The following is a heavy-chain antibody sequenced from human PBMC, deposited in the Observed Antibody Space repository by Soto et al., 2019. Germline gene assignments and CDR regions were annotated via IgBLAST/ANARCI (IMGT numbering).Heavy chain of an antibody. J-gene: IGHJ5*02. Sequence: ASVNVSCKASGYTFTSDGIHWVRQAPGQRLEWIGWINAANGDTKYSPKFQGRVTITRDTSASTAYMELSSLRSEDTAVYYCVRRHMSATGIDWYDPRGQGTLVTDSS. CDR1: GYTFTSDG. V-gene: IGHV1-3*01. CDR2: INAANGDT. CDR3: VRRHMSATGIDWYDP. D-gene: IGHD1-1*01.